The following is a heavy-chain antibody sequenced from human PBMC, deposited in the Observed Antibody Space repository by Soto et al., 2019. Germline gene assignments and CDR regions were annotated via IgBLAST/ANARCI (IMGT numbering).Heavy chain of an antibody. CDR3: ARRRGGRCDH. V-gene: IGHV3-7*01. J-gene: IGHJ5*02. CDR2: IKYDGSEK. CDR1: GFTFDNSY. Sequence: EVQLVESGGGLVQTGGSLRLSCAASGFTFDNSYMSWVRQAPGKGLEWVANIKYDGSEKYYVDSVKGRFTISRDNAKNSLYVQMDSLRADDTAVYSCARRRGGRCDHWGQGTLVTVSS.